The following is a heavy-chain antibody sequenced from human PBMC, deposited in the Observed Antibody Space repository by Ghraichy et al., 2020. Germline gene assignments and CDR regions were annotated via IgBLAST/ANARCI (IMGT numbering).Heavy chain of an antibody. V-gene: IGHV4-38-2*02. Sequence: SQTLSLTCSVSGYSISSGYYWGWIRQPPGKGLEWIGSIYHSGSTYYNPSLKSRVTISVDTSKNQFSLKLSTVTAADTAIYYCAKASYSSAWNQDHYEMDVWGQGRTVSVSS. CDR1: GYSISSGYY. D-gene: IGHD6-19*01. J-gene: IGHJ6*02. CDR2: IYHSGST. CDR3: AKASYSSAWNQDHYEMDV.